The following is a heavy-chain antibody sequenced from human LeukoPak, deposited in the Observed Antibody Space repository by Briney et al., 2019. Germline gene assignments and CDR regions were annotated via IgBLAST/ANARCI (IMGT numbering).Heavy chain of an antibody. Sequence: SETLSLTCTVSGGSISSSSYYWGWIRQPPGKGLEWIGSIYYSGSTHHNPSLKSRVTISVDTSKNQFSLKLTSVTAADTAVYFCARLRYNWNDADYWGQGTLVTVSS. CDR1: GGSISSSSYY. J-gene: IGHJ4*02. V-gene: IGHV4-39*01. CDR2: IYYSGST. CDR3: ARLRYNWNDADY. D-gene: IGHD1-20*01.